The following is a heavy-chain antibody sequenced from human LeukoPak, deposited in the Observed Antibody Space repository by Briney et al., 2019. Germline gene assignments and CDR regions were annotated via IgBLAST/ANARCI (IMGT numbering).Heavy chain of an antibody. J-gene: IGHJ4*02. Sequence: SGGSLRLSCAASGFSFSSHGMHWVRQAPGKGLEWVAFIRYDGSNKYYADSVKGRYTISRDNSKNTLYLQMNSLRAEDTAVYYCAREGSSSWYESDWGQGTLVTVSS. V-gene: IGHV3-30*02. CDR1: GFSFSSHG. CDR3: AREGSSSWYESD. D-gene: IGHD6-13*01. CDR2: IRYDGSNK.